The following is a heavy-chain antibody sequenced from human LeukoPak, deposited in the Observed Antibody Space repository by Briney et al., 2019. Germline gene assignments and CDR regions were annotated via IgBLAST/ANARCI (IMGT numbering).Heavy chain of an antibody. V-gene: IGHV3-23*01. CDR3: AKAPVTSCRGVY. Sequence: GGSLRLSCAASGFTLSSYAMSWVRQAPGKGLEWVPATSSSDAGTYYADSVRGRFTISRDNSKNTLYNSLRAEDAAVYYCAKAPVTSCRGVYWGQGTLVTVSS. J-gene: IGHJ4*02. CDR2: TSSSDAGT. D-gene: IGHD2-15*01. CDR1: GFTLSSYA.